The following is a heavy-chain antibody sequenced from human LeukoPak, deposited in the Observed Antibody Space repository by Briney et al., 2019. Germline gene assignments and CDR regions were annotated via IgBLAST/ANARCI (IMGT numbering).Heavy chain of an antibody. D-gene: IGHD1-26*01. V-gene: IGHV4-39*07. Sequence: SETLSLTCSVSGGPISSSSYYWGWIRQPPEEGLEWIGIIYYSGSTYYNPSLRSRVTISVDTSKNQFSLKLNSVTAADTAVYYCARRGIYKDFDYWGQGTLVTVSS. CDR2: IYYSGST. CDR3: ARRGIYKDFDY. CDR1: GGPISSSSYY. J-gene: IGHJ4*02.